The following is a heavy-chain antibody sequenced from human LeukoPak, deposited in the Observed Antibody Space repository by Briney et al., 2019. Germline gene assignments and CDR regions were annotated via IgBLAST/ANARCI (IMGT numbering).Heavy chain of an antibody. D-gene: IGHD5-24*01. CDR2: ISYDGSNK. J-gene: IGHJ4*02. Sequence: GGSLRLSCAASGFTFSSYAMHWVRQAPGKGLEGVAVISYDGSNKYYADSVKGRFTISRDNSKNTLYLQMNSLRAEDTAVYYCARDPRNYRPCDYWGQGTLVTVSS. CDR3: ARDPRNYRPCDY. CDR1: GFTFSSYA. V-gene: IGHV3-30-3*01.